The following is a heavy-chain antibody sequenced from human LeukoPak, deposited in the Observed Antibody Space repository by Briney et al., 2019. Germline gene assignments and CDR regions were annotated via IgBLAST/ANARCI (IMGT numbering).Heavy chain of an antibody. Sequence: NPSGTLSLTCAVYGGSFSGYYWSWIRQPPAKGLEWIGEINHSGSTNYNPSLKSRVTISVDTSKNQFSLKLSSVTAADTAVYYCARFLFYCSGGSCYNWFDPWGQGTLVTVSS. CDR3: ARFLFYCSGGSCYNWFDP. CDR1: GGSFSGYY. CDR2: INHSGST. V-gene: IGHV4-34*01. D-gene: IGHD2-15*01. J-gene: IGHJ5*02.